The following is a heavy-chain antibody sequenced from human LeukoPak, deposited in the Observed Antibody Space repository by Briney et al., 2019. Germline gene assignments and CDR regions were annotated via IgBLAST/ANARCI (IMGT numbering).Heavy chain of an antibody. CDR3: ARPDILTGSYFDY. CDR2: IRYDGSNK. CDR1: GFTFSSYG. Sequence: QSGGSLRLSCAASGFTFSSYGMHWVRQAPGKGLEWVAFIRYDGSNKYYADSVEGRFTISRDNSKNTLYLQMNSLRAEDTAVYYCARPDILTGSYFDYWGQGTLVTVSS. J-gene: IGHJ4*02. V-gene: IGHV3-30*02. D-gene: IGHD3-9*01.